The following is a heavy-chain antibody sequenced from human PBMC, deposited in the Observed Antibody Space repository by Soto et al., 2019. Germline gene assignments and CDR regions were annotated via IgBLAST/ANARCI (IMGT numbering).Heavy chain of an antibody. Sequence: QVQLQESGPGLVKPSQTLSLTCTVSGGSISSGDYYWSWVRQPPGKGLEWIGFISSSGATYYNPSLKSLFTISVDTSKIQFSLKLSSVAAADTAVYYWARGGSTTRYGMDVWGQGTTVTVSS. CDR2: ISSSGAT. CDR1: GGSISSGDYY. D-gene: IGHD3-16*01. V-gene: IGHV4-30-4*01. J-gene: IGHJ6*02. CDR3: ARGGSTTRYGMDV.